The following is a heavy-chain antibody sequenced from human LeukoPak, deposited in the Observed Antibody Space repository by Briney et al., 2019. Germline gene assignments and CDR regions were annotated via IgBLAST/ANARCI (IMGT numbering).Heavy chain of an antibody. CDR1: GFTFRSYS. V-gene: IGHV3-48*02. CDR3: ARVFYGDFGFDY. Sequence: GGSLRLSCAASGFTFRSYSMNWVRQAPGKGLEWVSYTSGSGTTIYYADSVKGRFTISRDNANNSLYLQMNSLRDEDTAAYYCARVFYGDFGFDYWGQGTLVTVSS. CDR2: TSGSGTTI. J-gene: IGHJ4*02. D-gene: IGHD4-17*01.